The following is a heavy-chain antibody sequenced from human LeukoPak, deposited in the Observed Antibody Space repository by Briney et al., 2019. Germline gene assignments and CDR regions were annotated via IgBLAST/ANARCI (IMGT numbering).Heavy chain of an antibody. CDR1: GFTFSIYD. Sequence: GMSLTLSCAASGFTFSIYDMHCLRQSPDKALEWVAVIWYDGSNKYYADSVKGRFTISRDNSKNTLYLQMNSLRAEDTAVYCCAKDRLYGDSDYWGQGTLVTVSS. CDR2: IWYDGSNK. CDR3: AKDRLYGDSDY. D-gene: IGHD4-17*01. J-gene: IGHJ4*02. V-gene: IGHV3-33*06.